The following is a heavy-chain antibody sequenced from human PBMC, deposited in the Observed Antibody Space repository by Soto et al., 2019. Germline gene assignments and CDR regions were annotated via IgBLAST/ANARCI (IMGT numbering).Heavy chain of an antibody. J-gene: IGHJ5*02. V-gene: IGHV4-39*01. CDR2: IYYSGST. CDR1: GVSFSSTSCS. CDR3: ASLPYCSGGSCYLGWFDP. Sequence: WGPLSLTSTVSGVSFSSTSCSGGGIPQPPGKGLEWIGSIYYSGSTYYNPSLKSRVTISVDTSKNQFSLKLSSVTAADTAVYYCASLPYCSGGSCYLGWFDPWGQGTLVTVSS. D-gene: IGHD2-15*01.